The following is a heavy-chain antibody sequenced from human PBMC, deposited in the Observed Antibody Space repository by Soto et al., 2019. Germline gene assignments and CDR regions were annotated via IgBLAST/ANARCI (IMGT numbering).Heavy chain of an antibody. J-gene: IGHJ4*02. CDR2: ITYDGSNK. CDR1: GFTFINYA. CDR3: ARDQVKGTMTIL. D-gene: IGHD4-17*01. Sequence: QVQLVESGGGVVQPGRSLRLSGAASGFTFINYAMHWVRQAPGKGLEWVAVITYDGSNKYYADSVKGRFTISRDNSKNTMYLQMNSLSAEDTAVYHCARDQVKGTMTILWGQGTLVTVSS. V-gene: IGHV3-30-3*01.